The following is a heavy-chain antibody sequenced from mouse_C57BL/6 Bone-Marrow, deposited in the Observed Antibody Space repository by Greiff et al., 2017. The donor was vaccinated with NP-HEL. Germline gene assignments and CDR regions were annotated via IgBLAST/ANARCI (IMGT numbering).Heavy chain of an antibody. J-gene: IGHJ3*01. V-gene: IGHV5-4*01. Sequence: EVKLEESGGGLVKPGGSLKLSCAASGFTFSSYAMSWVRQTPEKRLEWVATISDGGSYTYYPDNVKGRFTISRDNAKNNLYLQMSHLKSEDTAMYYCARDLLGFAYWGQGTLVTVSA. CDR2: ISDGGSYT. CDR3: ARDLLGFAY. CDR1: GFTFSSYA. D-gene: IGHD2-1*01.